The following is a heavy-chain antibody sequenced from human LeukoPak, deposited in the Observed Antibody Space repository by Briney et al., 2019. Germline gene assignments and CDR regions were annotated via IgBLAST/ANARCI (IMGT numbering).Heavy chain of an antibody. D-gene: IGHD5-18*01. V-gene: IGHV3-21*01. Sequence: PGGSLRLSCAASGFTFSSYSMNWVRQAPGKGLEWVSSISSSSTSMYYADSVKGRFTISRDNAKNSLYLQMNSLRAEDTAVYYRSRERGYSYGYSDYWGQGTLVTVSS. CDR1: GFTFSSYS. CDR2: ISSSSTSM. CDR3: SRERGYSYGYSDY. J-gene: IGHJ4*02.